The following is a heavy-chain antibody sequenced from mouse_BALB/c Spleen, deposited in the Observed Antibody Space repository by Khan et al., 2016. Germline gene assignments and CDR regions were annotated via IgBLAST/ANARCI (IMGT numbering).Heavy chain of an antibody. CDR3: AREGITAAFAY. CDR2: INYSGTT. V-gene: IGHV3-1*02. Sequence: EVQLQESGPDLVKPSQSLSLTCTVTGYSITSGYSWHWIRQFPGNKLEWMGYINYSGTTNYNPSFKSRISFTRDTSNTQFFLPFNSVPTEDTATYYCAREGITAAFAYWGQGTLVTVSA. D-gene: IGHD2-4*01. CDR1: GYSITSGYS. J-gene: IGHJ3*01.